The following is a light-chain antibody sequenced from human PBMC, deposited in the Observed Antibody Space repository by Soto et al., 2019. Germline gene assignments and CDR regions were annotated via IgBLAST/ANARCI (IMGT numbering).Light chain of an antibody. CDR2: EGS. J-gene: IGLJ1*01. CDR1: SSDVGSYNL. Sequence: AMTQPASVSASPGQSITISCTGTSSDVGSYNLVSWYQQHPGKAPKLMIYEGSKRPSGVSNRFSGSKSGNTASLTISGLQAEDEADYYCCSYAGSSTLYVFGTGTKVTVL. V-gene: IGLV2-23*01. CDR3: CSYAGSSTLYV.